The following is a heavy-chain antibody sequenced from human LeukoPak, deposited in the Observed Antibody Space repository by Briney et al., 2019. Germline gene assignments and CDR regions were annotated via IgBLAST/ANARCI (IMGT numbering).Heavy chain of an antibody. Sequence: SETLSLTCTVSGGSTSSSSYYWGWIRQPPGKGLEWIGSIYYSGSTYYNPSLKSRVTISVDTSKNQFSLKLSSVTAADTAVYYCAGGGSSWTASYWGQGTLVTVSS. CDR1: GGSTSSSSYY. J-gene: IGHJ4*02. CDR3: AGGGSSWTASY. D-gene: IGHD6-13*01. CDR2: IYYSGST. V-gene: IGHV4-39*07.